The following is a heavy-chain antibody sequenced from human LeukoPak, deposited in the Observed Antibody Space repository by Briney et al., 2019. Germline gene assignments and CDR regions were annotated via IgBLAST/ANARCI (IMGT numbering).Heavy chain of an antibody. D-gene: IGHD5-18*01. J-gene: IGHJ4*02. CDR1: GGSFSGYY. CDR2: INHSGST. V-gene: IGHV4-34*01. CDR3: ATIQLWLRPYIDY. Sequence: SETLSLTCAVYGGSFSGYYWSWIRQPPGKGLEWIGEINHSGSTNYNPSLKSRVTISVDTSKNQFSLKLSSVTAADTAVYYCATIQLWLRPYIDYWGQGTLVTVSS.